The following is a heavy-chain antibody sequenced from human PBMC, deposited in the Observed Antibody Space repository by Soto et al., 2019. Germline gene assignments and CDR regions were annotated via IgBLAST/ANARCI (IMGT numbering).Heavy chain of an antibody. CDR2: INHSGST. CDR1: GASISSGDYY. CDR3: ARDKITGLFDY. Sequence: SETLSLTCNVSGASISSGDYYWSWIRQPPGTGLEWIGEINHSGSTNYNPSLKSRVTISVDTSKNQFSLKLTSVTAADTAVYYCARDKITGLFDYWGQGTLVTVSS. J-gene: IGHJ4*02. V-gene: IGHV4-39*07. D-gene: IGHD2-8*02.